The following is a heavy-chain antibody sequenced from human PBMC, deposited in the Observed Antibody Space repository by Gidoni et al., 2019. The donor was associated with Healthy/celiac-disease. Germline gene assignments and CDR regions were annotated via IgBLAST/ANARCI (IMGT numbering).Heavy chain of an antibody. Sequence: QVTLRESGPALVKPTQTLTLTCTFSGFSLSTSGMCVSWIRQPPGKALEWLARIDWDDDKYYSTSLKTRLTISKDTSKNQVVLTMTNMDPVDTATYYCARIPYYSGSYYGFDYWGQGTLVTVSS. CDR2: IDWDDDK. CDR1: GFSLSTSGMC. D-gene: IGHD1-26*01. CDR3: ARIPYYSGSYYGFDY. V-gene: IGHV2-70*15. J-gene: IGHJ4*02.